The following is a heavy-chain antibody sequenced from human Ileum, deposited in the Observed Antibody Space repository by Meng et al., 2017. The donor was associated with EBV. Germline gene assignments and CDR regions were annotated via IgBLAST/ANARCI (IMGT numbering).Heavy chain of an antibody. CDR2: IFHIGST. D-gene: IGHD3-9*01. CDR3: AKVSLTGTFYDH. Sequence: QVQLHESGPRLVKPSGTLSLNCAVSGGSVISNNWWSWVRQPPGKGPEWIGEIFHIGSTNNSPSLKSRVTISVDNSKNQFSLSLTSVTAADTAIYYCAKVSLTGTFYDHWGQGILVTVSS. CDR1: GGSVISNNW. J-gene: IGHJ4*02. V-gene: IGHV4-4*02.